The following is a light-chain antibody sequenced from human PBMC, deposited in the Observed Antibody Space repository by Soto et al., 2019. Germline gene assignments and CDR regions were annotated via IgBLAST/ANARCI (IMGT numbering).Light chain of an antibody. Sequence: QSALTQPPSASGSHGQSVTISCTGTSSDVGSYNLVSWHQQHPGKAPKVMIYGVSQRPSGVPDRFSGSKSGNTASLTVSGLQAEDEADYYCSSYASSSVVFGAGTKLTVL. CDR1: SSDVGSYNL. CDR2: GVS. J-gene: IGLJ2*01. V-gene: IGLV2-8*01. CDR3: SSYASSSVV.